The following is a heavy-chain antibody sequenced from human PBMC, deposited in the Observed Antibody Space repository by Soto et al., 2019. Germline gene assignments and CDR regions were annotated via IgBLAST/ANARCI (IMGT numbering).Heavy chain of an antibody. D-gene: IGHD5-12*01. Sequence: PGGSLRLSCAASGFTLSSYGMHWVCQAPGKGLEWVAVIWYDGSNKYYADSVKGRFTISRDNSKNTLYLQMNSLRAEDTAVYYCARVKGGEWLPLYYYYYGMDVWGQGTTVTVSS. CDR2: IWYDGSNK. CDR3: ARVKGGEWLPLYYYYYGMDV. J-gene: IGHJ6*02. V-gene: IGHV3-33*01. CDR1: GFTLSSYG.